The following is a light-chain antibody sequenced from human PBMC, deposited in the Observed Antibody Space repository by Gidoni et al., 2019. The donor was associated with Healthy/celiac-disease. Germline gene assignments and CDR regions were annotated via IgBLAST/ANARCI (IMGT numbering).Light chain of an antibody. CDR1: QRVSSN. CDR2: GAS. CDR3: QQYNNWPPYT. Sequence: EIVMPPSPATLSVSPGERATLSCRASQRVSSNLAWYQQKPGQAPRLLIYGASTRATGIPARCSGSGSGTEFTLTISSLQSEDFAVYYCQQYNNWPPYTFGQGTKLEIK. V-gene: IGKV3-15*01. J-gene: IGKJ2*01.